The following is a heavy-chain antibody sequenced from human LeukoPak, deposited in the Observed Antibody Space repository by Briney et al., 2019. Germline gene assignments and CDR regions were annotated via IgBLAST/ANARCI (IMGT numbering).Heavy chain of an antibody. CDR2: ISYDGINK. J-gene: IGHJ5*02. Sequence: GGSLRLSCAASGFTFNSYPMHWVRQAPGKGLEWVAVISYDGINKYYADSVKGRFTIPRDNSKNTLYLQMNSLRAEDTAVYYCAKGRYCSSTSCYQVDWFDPWGQGTLVTVSS. V-gene: IGHV3-30*04. CDR1: GFTFNSYP. CDR3: AKGRYCSSTSCYQVDWFDP. D-gene: IGHD2-2*01.